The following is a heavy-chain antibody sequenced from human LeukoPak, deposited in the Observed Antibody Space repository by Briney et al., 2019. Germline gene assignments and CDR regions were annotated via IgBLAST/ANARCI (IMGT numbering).Heavy chain of an antibody. D-gene: IGHD3-22*01. CDR1: GFTFSSYS. CDR3: ARDLPGYYDSSGYYY. J-gene: IGHJ4*02. Sequence: GGSLRLSCAASGFTFSSYSMNWVRQAPGKGLEWVSSISSSSSYIYYADSVKGRFAISRDNAKNSLYLQMNSLRAEDTAVYYCARDLPGYYDSSGYYYWGQGTLVTVSS. V-gene: IGHV3-21*01. CDR2: ISSSSSYI.